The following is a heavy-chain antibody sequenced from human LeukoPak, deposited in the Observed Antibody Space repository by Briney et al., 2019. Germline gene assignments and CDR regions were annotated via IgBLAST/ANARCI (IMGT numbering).Heavy chain of an antibody. V-gene: IGHV3-48*01. J-gene: IGHJ4*02. CDR2: ISSSSSTI. D-gene: IGHD3-16*02. CDR1: GFTFSSYS. CDR3: ARAYDYDYVWGSYRPSYYFDY. Sequence: GGSLRLSCAASGFTFSSYSMNWVRQAPGKGLEWVSYISSSSSTIYYADSVKGRFTISRDNSKNTLYLQMNSLRAEDTAVYYCARAYDYDYVWGSYRPSYYFDYWGQGTLVTVSS.